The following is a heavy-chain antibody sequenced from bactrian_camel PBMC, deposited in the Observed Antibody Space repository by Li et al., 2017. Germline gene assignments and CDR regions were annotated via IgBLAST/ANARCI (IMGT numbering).Heavy chain of an antibody. CDR3: ATLECRGGSYPSIFGN. J-gene: IGHJ6*01. Sequence: HVQLVESGGGSVQAGESLRLSCVGSRFTNFVAWFRQAPGKEREGVARIYTGSGNTYYADSVKGRFTISRDNAKNTVYLQMNSLKSEDTALYYCATLECRGGSYPSIFGNWGQGTQVTVS. CDR2: IYTGSGNT. D-gene: IGHD2*01. V-gene: IGHV3S1*01. CDR1: RFTNF.